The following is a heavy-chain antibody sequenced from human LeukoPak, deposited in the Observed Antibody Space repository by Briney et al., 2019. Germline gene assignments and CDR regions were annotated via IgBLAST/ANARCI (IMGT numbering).Heavy chain of an antibody. D-gene: IGHD5-24*01. CDR1: GFTFSDYY. V-gene: IGHV3-11*01. CDR3: ARDRRALQAFDI. CDR2: ISSSGSTI. Sequence: GGSLRLSWAASGFTFSDYYMSWIRQAPGKGLEWVSYISSSGSTIYYADSVKGRFTISRDNAKNSLYLQMNSLRAEDTAVYYCARDRRALQAFDIWGQGTMVTVSS. J-gene: IGHJ3*02.